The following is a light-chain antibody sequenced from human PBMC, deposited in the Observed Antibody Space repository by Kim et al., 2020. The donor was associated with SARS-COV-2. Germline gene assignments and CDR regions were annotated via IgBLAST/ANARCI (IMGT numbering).Light chain of an antibody. CDR3: QQSYSTHRS. CDR2: AAS. CDR1: QSISSY. V-gene: IGKV1-39*01. J-gene: IGKJ2*03. Sequence: DIQMTQSPSSLSASVGDRVTITCRASQSISSYLNWYQQKPGKAPKLLIYAASSLQSGVPSSFSGSGSGTDFTLTISSLQPEDFATYYCQQSYSTHRSFGQGNKLE.